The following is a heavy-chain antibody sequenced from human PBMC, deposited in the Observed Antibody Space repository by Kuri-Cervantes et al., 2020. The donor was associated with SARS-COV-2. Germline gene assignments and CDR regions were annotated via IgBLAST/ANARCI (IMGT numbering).Heavy chain of an antibody. Sequence: GESLKISCAASGFTFSSYSMNWVRQAPGKGLEWVSSISSSSSYIYYADSVKGRFTISRDNAKNSLYLQMNSLRAEDTAVYHCARVDGYKYSPYYFDYWGQGILVTVSS. CDR1: GFTFSSYS. CDR3: ARVDGYKYSPYYFDY. CDR2: ISSSSSYI. V-gene: IGHV3-21*01. D-gene: IGHD5-24*01. J-gene: IGHJ4*02.